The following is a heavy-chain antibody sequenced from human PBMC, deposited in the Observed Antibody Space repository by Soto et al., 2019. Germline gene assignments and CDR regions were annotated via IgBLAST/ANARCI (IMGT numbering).Heavy chain of an antibody. CDR3: ARGSLYCSSTSCRDAFDI. CDR2: INHSGST. D-gene: IGHD2-2*01. J-gene: IGHJ3*02. V-gene: IGHV4-34*01. Sequence: SETLSLTCAVYGGSFSGYYWSWIRQPPGKRLEWIGEINHSGSTNYNPSLKSRVTISVDTSKNQFSLKLSSVTAADTAVYYCARGSLYCSSTSCRDAFDIWGQGTMVTVSS. CDR1: GGSFSGYY.